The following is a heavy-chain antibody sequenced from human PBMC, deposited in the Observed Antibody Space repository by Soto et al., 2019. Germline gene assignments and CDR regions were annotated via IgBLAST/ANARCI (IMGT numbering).Heavy chain of an antibody. V-gene: IGHV3-23*01. CDR2: ISGSGGST. CDR1: GFTFSSYA. Sequence: GGSLRLSCAASGFTFSSYAMSWVRQAPGKGLEWVSAISGSGGSTYYADSVKGRFTISRDNSKNTLYLQMNSLRAEDTAVYCCAKGATGNSLYYYYYGMDVWGQGTTVTVSS. CDR3: AKGATGNSLYYYYYGMDV. J-gene: IGHJ6*02. D-gene: IGHD1-1*01.